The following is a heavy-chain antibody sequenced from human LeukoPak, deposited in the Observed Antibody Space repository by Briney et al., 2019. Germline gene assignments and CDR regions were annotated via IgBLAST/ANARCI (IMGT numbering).Heavy chain of an antibody. D-gene: IGHD5-12*01. CDR1: GFTFSNGW. Sequence: GGSLSFSCAASGFTFSNGWRCWVRQAPGKGLEWVGRIKSKTDGGTTDYAAPVKGRFTISRDDSKNTLYLQMNSLTTEDTAVYYCTTDLDGGYSDYDQRRMDVWGQGTTVTVSS. CDR3: TTDLDGGYSDYDQRRMDV. V-gene: IGHV3-15*01. J-gene: IGHJ6*02. CDR2: IKSKTDGGTT.